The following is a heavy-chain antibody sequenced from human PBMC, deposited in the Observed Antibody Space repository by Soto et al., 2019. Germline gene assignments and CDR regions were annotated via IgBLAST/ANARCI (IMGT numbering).Heavy chain of an antibody. V-gene: IGHV3-23*01. Sequence: HPGGSLRLSCAASGFTFSSYAMSWVRQAPGKGLEWVSCISGGGSTYYADSVNGRFTISREHSKNTLYLQMNSLRAEDTAVYYCAKDRIAAGSWFDPWGPGTLVTVSS. J-gene: IGHJ5*02. CDR3: AKDRIAAGSWFDP. CDR1: GFTFSSYA. D-gene: IGHD6-25*01. CDR2: ISGGGST.